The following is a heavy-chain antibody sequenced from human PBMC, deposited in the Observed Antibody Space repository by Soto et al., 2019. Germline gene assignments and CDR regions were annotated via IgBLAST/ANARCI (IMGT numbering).Heavy chain of an antibody. D-gene: IGHD2-21*01. CDR2: ISGYNGNT. J-gene: IGHJ6*02. V-gene: IGHV1-18*04. CDR3: ARDAHCGGAPGCRAMDV. CDR1: GYTFTSDG. Sequence: QVQLVQSGAEVKKPGASVKVSCKASGYTFTSDGVSWVRQAPGQGLEWMGRISGYNGNTNYAQRFRDRVTLTTDTSTSTAYMELRSLRSDDSAVYYCARDAHCGGAPGCRAMDVWGQGTTITVSS.